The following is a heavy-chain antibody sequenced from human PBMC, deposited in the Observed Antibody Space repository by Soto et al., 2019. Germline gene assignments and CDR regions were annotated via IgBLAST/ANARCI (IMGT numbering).Heavy chain of an antibody. J-gene: IGHJ4*02. Sequence: SETLSLTCTVSGGSISSSSYYCGWILHPPGKGLEWIGSIYYSVSTYYNPSLKSRVTISVVTSKNQFSLKLSSVTAADTAVYYCAGITMVRGVAGDYWGQGTMVTVSS. CDR1: GGSISSSSYY. CDR2: IYYSVST. D-gene: IGHD3-10*01. V-gene: IGHV4-39*01. CDR3: AGITMVRGVAGDY.